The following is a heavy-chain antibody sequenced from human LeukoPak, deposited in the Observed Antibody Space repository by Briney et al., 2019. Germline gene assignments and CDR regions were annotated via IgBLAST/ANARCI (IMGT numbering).Heavy chain of an antibody. CDR2: IYYSEST. CDR3: ARAAYSSSWYPSPNHFDY. V-gene: IGHV4-59*01. Sequence: SETLSLTCTVSGGSISSYYWSWIRQPPGKGLEWIAYIYYSESTNYNPSLKSRVTISVDTSKNQFSLKLSSVTAADTAVYYCARAAYSSSWYPSPNHFDYWGQGTLVTVSS. J-gene: IGHJ4*02. D-gene: IGHD6-13*01. CDR1: GGSISSYY.